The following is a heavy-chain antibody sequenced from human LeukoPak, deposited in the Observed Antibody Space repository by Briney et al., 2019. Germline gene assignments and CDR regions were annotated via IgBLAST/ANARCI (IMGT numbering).Heavy chain of an antibody. J-gene: IGHJ5*02. D-gene: IGHD3-3*01. Sequence: PSETLSLTCAVYGGSFSGYYWSWIRQPPGKGLEWIGEINHSGSTNYNPSLKSRVTISVDTSKNQFSLKRSSVTAADTAVYHCARVNYDFWSGPNWFDPWGQGTLVTVSS. CDR3: ARVNYDFWSGPNWFDP. CDR1: GGSFSGYY. V-gene: IGHV4-34*01. CDR2: INHSGST.